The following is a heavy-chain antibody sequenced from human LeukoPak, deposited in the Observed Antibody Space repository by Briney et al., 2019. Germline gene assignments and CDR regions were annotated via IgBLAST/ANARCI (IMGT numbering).Heavy chain of an antibody. J-gene: IGHJ4*02. CDR3: ARFDSSSNYFDY. V-gene: IGHV4-59*08. CDR1: GGSISSYY. D-gene: IGHD6-6*01. Sequence: PSETLSLTCTVSGGSISSYYWSWIRQPPGKGLEWIGYIYYSGSTNYNPSLKSRVTISVDTSKNQFSLKLSSVTAADTAVYYCARFDSSSNYFDYWGQGTLVTVSS. CDR2: IYYSGST.